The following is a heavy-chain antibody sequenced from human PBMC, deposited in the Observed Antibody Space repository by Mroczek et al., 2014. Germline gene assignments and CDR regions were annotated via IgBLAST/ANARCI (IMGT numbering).Heavy chain of an antibody. V-gene: IGHV4-38-2*01. J-gene: IGHJ6*02. CDR1: VSPSVRTTT. Sequence: QVQLQHGAQGLGEGLRRPCPSPALSLVSPSVRTTTGPGSGSPRKGLKWIGNIYQNGTTLYNPSLRGRVTLSVDTSKNHFSLKLISVTAADTAVFYCVTLYHEILTGYYPVWGQGTTVMVS. D-gene: IGHD3-9*01. CDR2: IYQNGTT. CDR3: VTLYHEILTGYYPV.